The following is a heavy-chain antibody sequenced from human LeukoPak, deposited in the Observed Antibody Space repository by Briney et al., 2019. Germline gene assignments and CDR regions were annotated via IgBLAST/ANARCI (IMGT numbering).Heavy chain of an antibody. CDR3: ARMVVGATTNYFDY. CDR2: ISWNGGST. D-gene: IGHD1-26*01. J-gene: IGHJ4*02. Sequence: PGGSLRLSCAASGFTFDDYAMHWVRQAPGKGLEWVSGISWNGGSTGYADSVKGRFTISRDNAKNSLYLQMNSLRAEDTALYHCARMVVGATTNYFDYWGQGTLVTVSS. V-gene: IGHV3-20*01. CDR1: GFTFDDYA.